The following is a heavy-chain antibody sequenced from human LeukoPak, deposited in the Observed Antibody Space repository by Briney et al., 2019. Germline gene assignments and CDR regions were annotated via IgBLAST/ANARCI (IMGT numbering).Heavy chain of an antibody. J-gene: IGHJ4*02. V-gene: IGHV4-39*07. Sequence: SETLSLTCTVSGYSISSSTYYWGWIRQPPGKGLEWIGSIYYSGSTYYNPSLKSRVTISVDTSKNQFSLKLSSVTAAGTAVYYCARAGGYYGSGSQPTNFDYWGQGTLVTVSS. D-gene: IGHD3-10*01. CDR2: IYYSGST. CDR3: ARAGGYYGSGSQPTNFDY. CDR1: GYSISSSTYY.